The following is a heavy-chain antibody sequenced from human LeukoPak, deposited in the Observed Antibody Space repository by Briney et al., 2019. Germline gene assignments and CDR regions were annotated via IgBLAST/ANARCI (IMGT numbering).Heavy chain of an antibody. CDR3: AAGGDRAKAGY. CDR1: GASINNGHHY. D-gene: IGHD3-16*01. Sequence: SETLSLTCSGASINNGHHYRAWIRQPPWKGLEWIGTIHYSGTPIFYNPSLERRVTLFADTSKNQFSLTLSSVTAADTATYYCAAGGDRAKAGYWGHGILVTVSS. CDR2: IHYSGTP. V-gene: IGHV4-39*01. J-gene: IGHJ4*01.